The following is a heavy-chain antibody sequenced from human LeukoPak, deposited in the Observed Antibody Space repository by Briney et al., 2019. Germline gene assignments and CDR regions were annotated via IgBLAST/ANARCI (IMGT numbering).Heavy chain of an antibody. CDR2: ISAYNGNT. CDR1: GYTFTSYG. J-gene: IGHJ4*02. V-gene: IGHV1-18*01. CDR3: ARGGSASKYQLLITGKALDY. Sequence: EASVKVSCKASGYTFTSYGISWVRQAPGQGLEGMGWISAYNGNTNYAQKLQGRVTMTTDTSTSTAYMELRSLRSDDTAVYYCARGGSASKYQLLITGKALDYWGQGTLVTVSS. D-gene: IGHD2-2*01.